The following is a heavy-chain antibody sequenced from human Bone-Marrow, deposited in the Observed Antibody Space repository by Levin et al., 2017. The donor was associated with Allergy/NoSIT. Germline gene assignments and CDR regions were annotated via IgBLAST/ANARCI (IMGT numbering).Heavy chain of an antibody. D-gene: IGHD6-13*01. CDR3: AGGSSPSGSCPNYCCRYGLDV. CDR1: GASISNYY. CDR2: IYTSGTT. V-gene: IGHV4-4*07. Sequence: SETLSLTCTVSGASISNYYWTWIRQSAGGGLEWLGRIYTSGTTSYNRSLMSRISMSIDSSTNQFSLRLTSVTAADTAVSDCAGGSSPSGSCPNYCCRYGLDVWGQGTTVTVSS. J-gene: IGHJ6*02.